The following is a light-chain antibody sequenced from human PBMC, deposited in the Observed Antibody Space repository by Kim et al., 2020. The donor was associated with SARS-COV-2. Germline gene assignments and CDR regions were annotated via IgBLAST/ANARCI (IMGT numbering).Light chain of an antibody. CDR2: DVS. Sequence: QSALTQPASVSGSPGQSITISCTGTSSDVGGYNYVSWYQQYPGKAPKLMIYDVSNRPSGVSNRFSGSKSGSTASLTISGLQAEDEADYYCSSYTSSATRVFGGGTKLTVL. V-gene: IGLV2-14*03. J-gene: IGLJ2*01. CDR1: SSDVGGYNY. CDR3: SSYTSSATRV.